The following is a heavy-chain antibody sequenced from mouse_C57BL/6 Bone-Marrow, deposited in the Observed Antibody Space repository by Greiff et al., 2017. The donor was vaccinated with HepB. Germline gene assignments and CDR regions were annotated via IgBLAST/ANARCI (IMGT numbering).Heavy chain of an antibody. Sequence: QVQLQQSGPELVKPGASVKISCKASGYAFSSSWMNWVKQRPGKGLEWIGRIYPGDGDTNYNGKFKGKATLTADKSSSTAYMQLSSLTSEDSAVYFCARRGYAMDYWGQGTSVTVSA. CDR3: ARRGYAMDY. V-gene: IGHV1-82*01. J-gene: IGHJ4*01. CDR1: GYAFSSSW. CDR2: IYPGDGDT.